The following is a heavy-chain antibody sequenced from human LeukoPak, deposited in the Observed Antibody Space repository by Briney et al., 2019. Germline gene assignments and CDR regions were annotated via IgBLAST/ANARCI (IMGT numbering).Heavy chain of an antibody. D-gene: IGHD3-22*01. CDR2: IYTSGST. CDR1: GGSISSYY. V-gene: IGHV4-4*07. J-gene: IGHJ4*02. Sequence: SETLSLTCTVSGGSISSYYWSWIRQPAGKGLEWIGRIYTSGSTNYNPSLKSRVTMSVDTSKNQFSLKLTSVTAADTAVYYCARQGVSSYQYYFDYWGQGTLVTVSS. CDR3: ARQGVSSYQYYFDY.